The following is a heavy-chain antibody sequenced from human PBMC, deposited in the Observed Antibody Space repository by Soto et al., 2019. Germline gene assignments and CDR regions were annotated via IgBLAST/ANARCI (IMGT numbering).Heavy chain of an antibody. V-gene: IGHV4-4*02. D-gene: IGHD1-26*01. CDR3: AGRPEIHPR. Sequence: QVHLQESGPGLVKPSETLSLTCAFSGGSTSSSDWWTWVRQPPGEGLEWIGEIHRDGVTNYNSSLKSRLTISLDQSRNQFSLSLTSVTAADAAVYFCAGRPEIHPRWGQGILVPVSS. J-gene: IGHJ4*02. CDR2: IHRDGVT. CDR1: GGSTSSSDW.